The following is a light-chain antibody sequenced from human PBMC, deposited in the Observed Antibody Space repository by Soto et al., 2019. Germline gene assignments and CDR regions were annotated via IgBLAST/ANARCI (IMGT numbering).Light chain of an antibody. CDR2: GNS. CDR3: QSYDSSLSGGV. Sequence: QSVLTQPPSVSGAPGQRVTISCTESSSNIGAGYDVHWYQQLPGTAPKLLIYGNSNRPSGVPDRFSGSKSGTSASLAITGLQAEDEADYYCQSYDSSLSGGVFGGGTMLTVL. J-gene: IGLJ3*02. CDR1: SSNIGAGYD. V-gene: IGLV1-40*01.